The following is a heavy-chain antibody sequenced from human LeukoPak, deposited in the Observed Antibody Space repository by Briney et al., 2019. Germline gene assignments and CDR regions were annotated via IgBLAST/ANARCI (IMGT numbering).Heavy chain of an antibody. V-gene: IGHV3-20*04. Sequence: RPGGSLRLSCAASGFTVSNNYMSWVRQVPGKGLEWVSGINWSGGSTGYADPLRGRFTISRDNAKNSLYPQMDSLRAEDTALYYCARAPITSPFYFDYWGQGTLVTVSS. J-gene: IGHJ4*02. D-gene: IGHD2-2*01. CDR1: GFTVSNNY. CDR2: INWSGGST. CDR3: ARAPITSPFYFDY.